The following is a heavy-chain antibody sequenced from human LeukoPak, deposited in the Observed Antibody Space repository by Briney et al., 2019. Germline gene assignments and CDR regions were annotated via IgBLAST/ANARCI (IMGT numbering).Heavy chain of an antibody. D-gene: IGHD6-13*01. CDR1: GFTVSSNY. J-gene: IGHJ4*02. CDR3: AREGIAAAGTMDY. CDR2: IYSGGST. Sequence: PGGSLRLSCAASGFTVSSNYMSWVRQAPGKGLEWVSVIYSGGSTYYADSMKGRFTISRDNSKNTLYLQMNSLRAEDTAVYYCAREGIAAAGTMDYWGQGTLVTVSS. V-gene: IGHV3-66*01.